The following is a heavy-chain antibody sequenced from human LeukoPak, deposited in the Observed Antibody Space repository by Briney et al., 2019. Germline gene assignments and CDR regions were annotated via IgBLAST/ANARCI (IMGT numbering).Heavy chain of an antibody. CDR3: ARDFRDYFFYY. Sequence: GASVKVSCTPSGYTFTHYYIHWVGQAPGHGREWMGGINPNSGGTNYAQKFRGMVTLTRDTSISTAYMELSRLTSDDTAVYYCARDFRDYFFYYWGQGTLVTVSS. CDR2: INPNSGGT. CDR1: GYTFTHYY. J-gene: IGHJ4*02. V-gene: IGHV1-2*02.